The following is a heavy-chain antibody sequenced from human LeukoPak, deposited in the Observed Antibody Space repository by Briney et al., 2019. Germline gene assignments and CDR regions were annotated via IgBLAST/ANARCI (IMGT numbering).Heavy chain of an antibody. CDR3: ARVLSGSYGRRWFDP. CDR1: GYTFTSYD. D-gene: IGHD3-10*01. J-gene: IGHJ5*02. CDR2: MNPNSGNT. Sequence: ASVKVSRKASGYTFTSYDINWVRQATGQGLEWMGWMNPNSGNTGYAQKFQGRVTMTRNTSISTAYMELSSLRSEDTAVYYCARVLSGSYGRRWFDPWGQGTLVTVSS. V-gene: IGHV1-8*01.